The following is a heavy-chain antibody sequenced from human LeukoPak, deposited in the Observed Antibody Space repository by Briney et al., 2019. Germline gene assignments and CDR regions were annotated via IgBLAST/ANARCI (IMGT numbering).Heavy chain of an antibody. D-gene: IGHD3-22*01. Sequence: ASVKVSCKASGYTFTGYYIHWVRQAPGQGLEWMGWINPNSGSTNYAQKFQGRVTMTRDTSISTAYMELSRLRSDDTAVYYCARPLNSQVVVMFDYWGQGTLVTVSS. J-gene: IGHJ4*02. CDR1: GYTFTGYY. CDR3: ARPLNSQVVVMFDY. V-gene: IGHV1-2*02. CDR2: INPNSGST.